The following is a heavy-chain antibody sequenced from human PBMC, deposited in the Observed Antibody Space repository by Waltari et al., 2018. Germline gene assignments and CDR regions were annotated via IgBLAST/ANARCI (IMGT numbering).Heavy chain of an antibody. Sequence: EVQLVESGGGLVKPGGSLRLSCAASGFTFSSYSMNWVRQAPGKGLEWVSSISSSSSYIYYADSVKGRFTISRDNAKNSLYLQMNSLRAEDTAVYYCARELRDPPAFDIWGQGTMVTVSS. J-gene: IGHJ3*02. CDR2: ISSSSSYI. CDR3: ARELRDPPAFDI. V-gene: IGHV3-21*01. CDR1: GFTFSSYS. D-gene: IGHD2-21*01.